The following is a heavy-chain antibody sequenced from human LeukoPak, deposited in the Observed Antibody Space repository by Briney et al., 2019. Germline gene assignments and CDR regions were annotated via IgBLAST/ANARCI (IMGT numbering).Heavy chain of an antibody. CDR2: IYYSGST. Sequence: SETLSLTCTVSGGSISSSSYYWGWIRQPPGKGLEWIGSIYYSGSTYYNPSLKSRVTISVDKSKNQFSLKLTSVTAADTAVYYCASKTTGTAGTFDYWGQGTLVTVSS. J-gene: IGHJ4*02. CDR1: GGSISSSSYY. D-gene: IGHD1-1*01. V-gene: IGHV4-39*07. CDR3: ASKTTGTAGTFDY.